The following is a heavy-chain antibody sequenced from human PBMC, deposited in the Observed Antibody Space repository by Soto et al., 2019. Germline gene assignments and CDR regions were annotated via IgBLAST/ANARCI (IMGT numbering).Heavy chain of an antibody. J-gene: IGHJ4*02. CDR1: GFSFENYG. V-gene: IGHV3-33*01. CDR2: IWYDGSNK. CDR3: ARDQAYFGSGIRVVDD. Sequence: QVQLVESGGGVVQPGKSLRLSCEASGFSFENYGMHWVRQAPGKGLEWLAIIWYDGSNKYYADAVKGRFTISRDNSESTLYLQMNSLRDEDTAVYYCARDQAYFGSGIRVVDDWGQGTLVTVSS. D-gene: IGHD3-10*01.